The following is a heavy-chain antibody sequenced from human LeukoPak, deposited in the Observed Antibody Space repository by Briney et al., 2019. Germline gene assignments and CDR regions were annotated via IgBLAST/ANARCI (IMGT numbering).Heavy chain of an antibody. CDR3: ARERLDGGNSGY. Sequence: GGSLRLSCAASGFTFSDYYMSWIRQAPGRGLEWVSYISSSGGGMYYADSVKGRFTISRDNAKNSLYLQMNSLRAEDTAVYYCARERLDGGNSGYWGQGTLVTVSS. V-gene: IGHV3-11*01. D-gene: IGHD4-23*01. J-gene: IGHJ4*02. CDR1: GFTFSDYY. CDR2: ISSSGGGM.